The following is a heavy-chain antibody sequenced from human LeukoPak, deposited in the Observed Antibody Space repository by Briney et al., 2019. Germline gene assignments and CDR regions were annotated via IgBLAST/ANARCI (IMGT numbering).Heavy chain of an antibody. V-gene: IGHV4-39*01. CDR2: TYYSGST. D-gene: IGHD7-27*01. Sequence: SETLSLTCTVSGGSISSSSYYWGWIRQPPGKGLEWIGSTYYSGSTYYNPSLKSRVTISVDTSKNQFSLKLSSVTAADTAVYYCARNVLGIFDYWGQGTLVTVSS. CDR1: GGSISSSSYY. CDR3: ARNVLGIFDY. J-gene: IGHJ4*02.